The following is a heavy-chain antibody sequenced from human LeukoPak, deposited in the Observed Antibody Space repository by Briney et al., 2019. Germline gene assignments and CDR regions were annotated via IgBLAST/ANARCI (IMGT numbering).Heavy chain of an antibody. Sequence: SETLSLTCTVSGGSISSYYWSWIRQPPGKGLEWMGYIYYSGSTNYNPSLKSRVTISVDTSKNQFSLKLSSVTAADTAVYYCAREGYDSSGYYSGFDYWGQGTLVTVSS. CDR2: IYYSGST. CDR1: GGSISSYY. V-gene: IGHV4-59*01. J-gene: IGHJ4*02. D-gene: IGHD3-22*01. CDR3: AREGYDSSGYYSGFDY.